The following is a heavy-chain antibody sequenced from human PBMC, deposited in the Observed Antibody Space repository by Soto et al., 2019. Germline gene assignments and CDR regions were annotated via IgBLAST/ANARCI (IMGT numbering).Heavy chain of an antibody. D-gene: IGHD2-2*01. J-gene: IGHJ5*02. CDR2: IRSKANSYAT. CDR1: GFTFSGSA. CDR3: TRSRYCSSTSCYPSWFDP. V-gene: IGHV3-73*01. Sequence: GGSLRLSCAASGFTFSGSAMHWVRQASGKGLEWVGRIRSKANSYATAYAASVKGRFTISRDDSKNTAYLQMNSLKTEDTAVYYCTRSRYCSSTSCYPSWFDPWGQGTLVTVSS.